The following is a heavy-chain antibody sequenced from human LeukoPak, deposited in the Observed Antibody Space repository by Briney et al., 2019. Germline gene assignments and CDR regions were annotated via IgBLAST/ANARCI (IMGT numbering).Heavy chain of an antibody. J-gene: IGHJ6*02. CDR1: GFTFSSYG. Sequence: PGGSLRLSCAASGFTFSSYGMHWVRQAPGKGLEWVALIWYDGSNKYYTDSVKGRFTISRDNSKNTLYLQMNSLRAEDTAVYYCARDKLKSSSWSTYYYGMDVWGQGTTVTVSS. D-gene: IGHD6-13*01. CDR2: IWYDGSNK. CDR3: ARDKLKSSSWSTYYYGMDV. V-gene: IGHV3-33*01.